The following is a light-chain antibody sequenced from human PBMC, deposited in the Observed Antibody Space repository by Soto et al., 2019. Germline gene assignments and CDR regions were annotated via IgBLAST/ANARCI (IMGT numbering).Light chain of an antibody. CDR1: QTIRST. V-gene: IGKV3-15*01. J-gene: IGKJ1*01. Sequence: ETVMTQSPAPLSVSPGERATLSCRASQTIRSTLAWFQQKPGQAPRLLIYDASTRANGIPARFRGSGSGTEFTLTISSLQSEDFAVYYCQQYDNWPRTLGQGTKVDIK. CDR3: QQYDNWPRT. CDR2: DAS.